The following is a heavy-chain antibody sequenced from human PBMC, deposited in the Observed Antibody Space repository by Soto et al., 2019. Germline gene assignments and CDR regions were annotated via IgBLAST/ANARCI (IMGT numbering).Heavy chain of an antibody. CDR2: IYYSGNT. CDR1: GGPISSSSYY. Sequence: SETLSLTCTVSGGPISSSSYYWGWIRQPPGKGLEWIGSIYYSGNTYYNPSLKSRVTISVDTSKNQFSLKLTSVTAADTAVYYCARRYGYYFDDWGQGTLVTVS. CDR3: ARRYGYYFDD. J-gene: IGHJ4*02. V-gene: IGHV4-39*07. D-gene: IGHD3-9*01.